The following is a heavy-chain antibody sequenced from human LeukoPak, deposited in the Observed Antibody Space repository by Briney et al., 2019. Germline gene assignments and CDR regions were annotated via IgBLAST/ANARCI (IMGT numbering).Heavy chain of an antibody. CDR1: GFTFSSYN. CDR2: ITVSSTFI. J-gene: IGHJ4*02. CDR3: ARVDIAAAGAGQLDY. D-gene: IGHD6-13*01. Sequence: GGSLRLSCAASGFTFSSYNMNWVRQAPGKGLEWVSSITVSSTFIYYADSVKGRFTISRDNAKNSLYLQMNSLRAEDTAVYYCARVDIAAAGAGQLDYWGQGTLVTVSS. V-gene: IGHV3-21*01.